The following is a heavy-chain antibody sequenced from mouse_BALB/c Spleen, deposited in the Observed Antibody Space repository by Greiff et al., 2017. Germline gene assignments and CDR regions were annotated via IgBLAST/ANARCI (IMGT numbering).Heavy chain of an antibody. CDR3: AEPIYYDYDGGFAY. Sequence: EVKLVESGGGLVKPGGSLKLSCAASGFTFSSYAMSWVRQSPEKRLEWVAEISSGGSYTYYPDTVTGRFTISRDNAKNTLYLEMSSLRSEDTAMYYCAEPIYYDYDGGFAYWGQGTLVTVSA. D-gene: IGHD2-4*01. CDR2: ISSGGSYT. V-gene: IGHV5-9-4*01. CDR1: GFTFSSYA. J-gene: IGHJ3*01.